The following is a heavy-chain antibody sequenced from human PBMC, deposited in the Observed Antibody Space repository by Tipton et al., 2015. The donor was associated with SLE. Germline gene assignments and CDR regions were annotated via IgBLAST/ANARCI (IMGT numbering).Heavy chain of an antibody. CDR1: GGSFSGYY. CDR3: ARHIVGGAFDI. D-gene: IGHD2-15*01. Sequence: TLSLTCAVYGGSFSGYYWSWIRQPPGKGLEWIGEINHSGSTNYNPSLKSRVTISVDTSKNQFSLKLSSVTAADTAVYYCARHIVGGAFDIWGQGTMVTVSS. J-gene: IGHJ3*02. V-gene: IGHV4-34*01. CDR2: INHSGST.